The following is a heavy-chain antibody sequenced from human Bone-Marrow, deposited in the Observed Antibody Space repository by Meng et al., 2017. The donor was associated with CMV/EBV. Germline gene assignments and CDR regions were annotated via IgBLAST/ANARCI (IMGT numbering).Heavy chain of an antibody. Sequence: GESLKISCAASGFTFSSYGMHWVRQAPGKGLEWVAFIRYDGSNKYYADSVKGRFTISRDNSKNTLYLQMNSLRAEDTAVYYCARDRGITFWGQGTLVTVSS. CDR3: ARDRGITF. CDR1: GFTFSSYG. CDR2: IRYDGSNK. V-gene: IGHV3-30*02. J-gene: IGHJ4*02. D-gene: IGHD3-16*01.